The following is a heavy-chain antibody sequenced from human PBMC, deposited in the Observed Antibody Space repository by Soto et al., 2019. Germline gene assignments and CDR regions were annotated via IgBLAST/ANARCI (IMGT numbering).Heavy chain of an antibody. D-gene: IGHD2-2*01. CDR3: AKAVVRGDIVVVPAAPAYYYYYMDV. V-gene: IGHV3-30*18. CDR1: GFTFSSYG. CDR2: ISYDGSNK. J-gene: IGHJ6*03. Sequence: GGSLRLPCAASGFTFSSYGMHWVRQAPGKGLEWVAVISYDGSNKYYADSVKGRFTISRDNSKNTLYLQMNSLRAEDTAVYYCAKAVVRGDIVVVPAAPAYYYYYMDVWGKGTTVTVS.